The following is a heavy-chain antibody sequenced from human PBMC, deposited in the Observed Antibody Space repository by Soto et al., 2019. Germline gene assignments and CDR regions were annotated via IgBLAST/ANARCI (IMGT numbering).Heavy chain of an antibody. V-gene: IGHV3-30*04. D-gene: IGHD1-26*01. CDR2: ISHDGTNK. CDR1: GFPFSSYA. J-gene: IGHJ4*02. Sequence: QVQLVESGGGVVQPGTSLRLSCAASGFPFSSYAIHWVRQAPGKGLEWVAVISHDGTNKYYADSVKGRFTISRDNSKKTPYLQMNSLRAEDTAVYYCGRVWGDSGRDYFDHWGQGTLVTVSS. CDR3: GRVWGDSGRDYFDH.